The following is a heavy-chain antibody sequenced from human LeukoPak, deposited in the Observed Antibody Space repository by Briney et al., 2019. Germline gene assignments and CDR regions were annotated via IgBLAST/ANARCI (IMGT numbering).Heavy chain of an antibody. V-gene: IGHV3-7*03. CDR2: IKQDGSEK. CDR3: ATSRGAPIAVFGVLIRPFDH. D-gene: IGHD3-3*01. Sequence: PGGSLRLSCAASGFTFGSYWMTWVRQAPGKGLEWVANIKQDGSEKYYVDSVKGRFTISRDNAKKSLYLQMNSLRAEDTAVYYCATSRGAPIAVFGVLIRPFDHWGQGTLVTVSS. J-gene: IGHJ4*02. CDR1: GFTFGSYW.